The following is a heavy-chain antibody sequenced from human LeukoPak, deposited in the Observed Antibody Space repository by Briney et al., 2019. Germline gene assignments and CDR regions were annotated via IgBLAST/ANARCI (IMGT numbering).Heavy chain of an antibody. Sequence: SETLSLTCAVYGGSFSGYHWSWIRRPPGKGLEWIGEINHSGSTNYNPSLKSRVTISVDTSKNQFSLKLSSVTAADTAVYYCARRCVTVTTVLDFDYWGQGTLVTVSS. J-gene: IGHJ4*02. CDR2: INHSGST. CDR1: GGSFSGYH. CDR3: ARRCVTVTTVLDFDY. V-gene: IGHV4-34*01. D-gene: IGHD4-17*01.